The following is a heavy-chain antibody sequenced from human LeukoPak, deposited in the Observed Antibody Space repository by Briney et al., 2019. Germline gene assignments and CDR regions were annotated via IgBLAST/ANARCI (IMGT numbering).Heavy chain of an antibody. CDR3: ARHHGDYEGVYHFDY. Sequence: SETLSLTCTVSGYSISSGYYWGWIRQPPGKGLEWIGSMYHSGSTYYNPSLKSRATMSADTSKNQFSLKLSSVTAADTAVYYCARHHGDYEGVYHFDYWGQGTLVTVSS. V-gene: IGHV4-38-2*02. CDR2: MYHSGST. J-gene: IGHJ4*02. D-gene: IGHD4-17*01. CDR1: GYSISSGYY.